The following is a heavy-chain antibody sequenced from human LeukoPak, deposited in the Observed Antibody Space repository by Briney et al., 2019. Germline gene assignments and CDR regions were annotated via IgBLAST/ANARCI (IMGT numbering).Heavy chain of an antibody. CDR1: GGSISSSSYY. CDR2: IYYSGST. CDR3: ARGRAYYDFWSGYHSHFDY. Sequence: SETLSLTCTVSGGSISSSSYYWGWLRQPPGKGLEWIGSIYYSGSTYYNPSLKSRVTISVDTSKNQFSLKPSSVTAADTAVYYCARGRAYYDFWSGYHSHFDYWGQGTLVTVSS. V-gene: IGHV4-39*07. D-gene: IGHD3-3*01. J-gene: IGHJ4*02.